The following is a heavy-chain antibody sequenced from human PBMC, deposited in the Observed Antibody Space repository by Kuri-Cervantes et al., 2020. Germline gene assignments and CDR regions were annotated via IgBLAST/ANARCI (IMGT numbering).Heavy chain of an antibody. CDR2: ISSSSSYI. J-gene: IGHJ6*03. D-gene: IGHD4-17*01. Sequence: LSLTCAASGFTFSSYSMNWVRQAPGKGLERVSSISSSSSYIYYADSVKGRFTISRDNAKNSLYLQMNSLRAEDTAVYYCASCMTTVNYYYYYMDVWGKGTTVTVSS. V-gene: IGHV3-21*01. CDR1: GFTFSSYS. CDR3: ASCMTTVNYYYYYMDV.